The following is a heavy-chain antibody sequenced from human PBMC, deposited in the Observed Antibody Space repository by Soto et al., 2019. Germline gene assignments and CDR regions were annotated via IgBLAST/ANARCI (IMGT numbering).Heavy chain of an antibody. J-gene: IGHJ5*02. Sequence: QVQLQESVPGLVKPSQTLSLTCTVSGGSISSGDYYWSWIRQPPGKGLEWIGYIYYSGSTYYNTSLKRRVTIADNSSQKQSSLKLSSGTAADTVVSYRVRDKAYDGTTVQWRWLDPWGQGTLVTVSA. CDR3: VRDKAYDGTTVQWRWLDP. CDR2: IYYSGST. V-gene: IGHV4-30-4*01. D-gene: IGHD4-17*01. CDR1: GGSISSGDYY.